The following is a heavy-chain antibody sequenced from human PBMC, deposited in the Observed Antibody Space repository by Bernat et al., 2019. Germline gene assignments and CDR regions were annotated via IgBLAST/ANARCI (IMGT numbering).Heavy chain of an antibody. CDR1: GFTFSSYS. V-gene: IGHV3-21*01. CDR2: ISSSSSYI. CDR3: ARGGDAYTIFGVVMDY. J-gene: IGHJ4*02. Sequence: EVQLVESGGGLVNPGGSLRLSCAASGFTFSSYSMNWVRQAPGKGLEWVSSISSSSSYIYYADPVKGRFTIYRDNAKNSLYLQMNSLRAEDTAVYYCARGGDAYTIFGVVMDYWGQGTLVTVSS. D-gene: IGHD3-3*01.